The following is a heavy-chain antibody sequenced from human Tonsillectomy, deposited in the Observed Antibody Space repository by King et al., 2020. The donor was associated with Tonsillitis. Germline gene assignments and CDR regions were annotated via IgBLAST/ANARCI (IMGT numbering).Heavy chain of an antibody. CDR3: TRDRAFSCFDY. CDR2: INPDGSQK. Sequence: VQLVESGGDSVQPGGSLRLSCAASGFTFRSDWMDWVRQAPGKGLQWVASINPDGSQKYDVESVKGRFTISRDNAENSLFLHMTGLRTEDTAVYYCTRDRAFSCFDYWGQGTLVTVSS. D-gene: IGHD1-1*01. CDR1: GFTFRSDW. J-gene: IGHJ4*02. V-gene: IGHV3-7*04.